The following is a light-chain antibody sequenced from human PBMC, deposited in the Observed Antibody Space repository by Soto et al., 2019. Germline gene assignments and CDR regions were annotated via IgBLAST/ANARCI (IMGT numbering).Light chain of an antibody. Sequence: DIVLTQSPGTLSLSPGERATLSCRASQSVSSSNLAWYQQKPAQAPRLLIYAASRRAPGIPERFSGSGSGTDFTLTISRLEPEDFAVYYCQQYLTSPKTFCQGTKVEIK. CDR2: AAS. CDR1: QSVSSSN. J-gene: IGKJ1*01. V-gene: IGKV3-20*01. CDR3: QQYLTSPKT.